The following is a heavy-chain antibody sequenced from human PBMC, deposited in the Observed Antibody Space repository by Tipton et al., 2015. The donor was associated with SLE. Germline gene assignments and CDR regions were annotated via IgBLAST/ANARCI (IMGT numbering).Heavy chain of an antibody. J-gene: IGHJ3*01. Sequence: TLSLTCPVSGSSIRSGYYWGWFRPPPGKGLEWIGTIYHNGDNYYKSSLKSRVTISVDTSKNHFSLKLRSVTAADTAVYYCARPGNYFDSSGHHDAFDVWGQVTMVTVSS. CDR1: GSSIRSGYY. V-gene: IGHV4-38-2*01. D-gene: IGHD3-22*01. CDR2: IYHNGDN. CDR3: ARPGNYFDSSGHHDAFDV.